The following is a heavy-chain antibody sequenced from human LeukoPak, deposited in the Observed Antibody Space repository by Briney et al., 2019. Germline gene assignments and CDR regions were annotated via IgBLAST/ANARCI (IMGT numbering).Heavy chain of an antibody. Sequence: GGSLRLSCAASGFTFSSYAMSWVRQAPGKGLEWVSAISGSGGSTYYADSVKGRFTISRDNSKNTLYLQMNSLRAEDTAVYYCAKATHIVVVAYYFDYWGQGPLVTVSS. CDR3: AKATHIVVVAYYFDY. V-gene: IGHV3-23*01. CDR1: GFTFSSYA. D-gene: IGHD2-21*01. J-gene: IGHJ4*02. CDR2: ISGSGGST.